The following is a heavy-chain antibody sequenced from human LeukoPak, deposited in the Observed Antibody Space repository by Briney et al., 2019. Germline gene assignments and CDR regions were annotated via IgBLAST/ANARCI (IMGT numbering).Heavy chain of an antibody. J-gene: IGHJ4*02. V-gene: IGHV3-23*01. CDR2: ISGSGGST. CDR3: AKDIAGSIGRFRGSIAARLSDY. Sequence: GGSLRLSCAASGFTFSSYAMSWVRQAPGKGLEWVSAISGSGGSTYYADSVKGRFTISRDNSKNTLYLQMNSLRAEDTAVYYCAKDIAGSIGRFRGSIAARLSDYWGQGTLVTVSS. D-gene: IGHD6-6*01. CDR1: GFTFSSYA.